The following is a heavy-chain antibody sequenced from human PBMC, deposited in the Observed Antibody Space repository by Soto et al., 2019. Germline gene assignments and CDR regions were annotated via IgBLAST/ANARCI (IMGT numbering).Heavy chain of an antibody. CDR2: IIGSGTST. CDR1: GFTFSTYV. J-gene: IGHJ4*02. Sequence: EVQLLESGGGLVQPGGSLRLSCAASGFTFSTYVMSWVRQAPGKGLEWVSTIIGSGTSTYYADSVKGRFTISRDNSRNTLYLQLNSQRAEDTAVYYCAKPDSWGQGTLVTVSS. V-gene: IGHV3-23*01. CDR3: AKPDS.